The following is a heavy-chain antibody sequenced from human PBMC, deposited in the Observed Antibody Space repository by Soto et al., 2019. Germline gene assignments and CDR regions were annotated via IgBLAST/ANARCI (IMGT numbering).Heavy chain of an antibody. V-gene: IGHV1-69*13. Sequence: SVKVSCKASGGTFSSYAISWVRQAPGQGLEWMGGIIPIFGTANYAQKFQGRVTITADESTSTAYMELSSLRSEDTAVYYCARDWGYCRGDCYPLDYWGQGTLVTVSS. J-gene: IGHJ4*02. CDR1: GGTFSSYA. CDR3: ARDWGYCRGDCYPLDY. D-gene: IGHD2-21*02. CDR2: IIPIFGTA.